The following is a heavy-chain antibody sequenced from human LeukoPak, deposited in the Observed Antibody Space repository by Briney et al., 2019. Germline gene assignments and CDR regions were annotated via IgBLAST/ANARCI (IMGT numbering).Heavy chain of an antibody. CDR2: INHSGST. J-gene: IGHJ5*02. Sequence: SETLSLTCAVYGGSFSGYYWSWIRQPPGKGLEWIGEINHSGSTNYNPSLKSRVTISVDTSKNQFSLKLSSVTAADTAVYYCARGRAMVRGAIGWFDPWGQGTPVTVSS. D-gene: IGHD3-10*01. V-gene: IGHV4-34*01. CDR1: GGSFSGYY. CDR3: ARGRAMVRGAIGWFDP.